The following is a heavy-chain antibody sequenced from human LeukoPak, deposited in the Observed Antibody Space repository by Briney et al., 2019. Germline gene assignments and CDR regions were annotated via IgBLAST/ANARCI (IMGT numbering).Heavy chain of an antibody. J-gene: IGHJ4*02. CDR2: INHSGST. V-gene: IGHV4-38-2*02. CDR1: GYSISSGYY. CDR3: ARYDMVAAAPYFDY. D-gene: IGHD6-13*01. Sequence: SETLSLTCTVSGYSISSGYYWGWIRQPPGKGLEWIGEINHSGSTNYNPSLKSRVTISVDTSKNQFSLKLSSVTAADTAVYYCARYDMVAAAPYFDYWGQGTLVTVSS.